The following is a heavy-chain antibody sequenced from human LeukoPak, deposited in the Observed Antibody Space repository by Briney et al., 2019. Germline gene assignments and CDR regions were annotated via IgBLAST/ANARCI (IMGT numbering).Heavy chain of an antibody. V-gene: IGHV3-48*03. CDR3: ARDYGGSSPFDY. CDR1: GFILSTSE. CDR2: IASDGTI. D-gene: IGHD4-23*01. Sequence: GGSLRLSCVASGFILSTSEMNWVRQAPGKGLEWVSFIASDGTIYYADSVKGRFTLSRDNAKNSLYLHMNSLRAEDTAVYYCARDYGGSSPFDYWGQGTLVTVSS. J-gene: IGHJ4*02.